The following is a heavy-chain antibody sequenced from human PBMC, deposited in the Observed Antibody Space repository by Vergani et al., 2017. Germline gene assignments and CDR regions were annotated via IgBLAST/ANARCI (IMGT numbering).Heavy chain of an antibody. Sequence: QVQLVQSGAEVKKPGSSVKVSCKASGGTFSSYAISWVRQAPGQGLEWMGGIIPIFGTANYAQKFQGRVTITADESTSTADMGLSSLKSEDTAVYYCARGTIAAPRELEGGAYFDYGGEGTLVTVSS. CDR2: IIPIFGTA. CDR1: GGTFSSYA. D-gene: IGHD6-6*01. CDR3: ARGTIAAPRELEGGAYFDY. V-gene: IGHV1-69*01. J-gene: IGHJ4*02.